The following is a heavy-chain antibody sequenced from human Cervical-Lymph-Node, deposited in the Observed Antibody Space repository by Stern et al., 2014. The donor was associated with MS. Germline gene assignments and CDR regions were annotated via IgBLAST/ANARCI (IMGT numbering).Heavy chain of an antibody. V-gene: IGHV4-31*03. CDR3: ARDVGREDWFDP. J-gene: IGHJ5*02. Sequence: QLQLQESGPGLVQPSQNLSLTCTVSGDSISSGGYYWSWLRQHPGKGLEWIGYIYHSGTTYYNPSLKRRVSISVDTSKNQFSLKLRSVTAADTAVYYCARDVGREDWFDPWGQGTLVTVSS. CDR2: IYHSGTT. CDR1: GDSISSGGYY. D-gene: IGHD1-26*01.